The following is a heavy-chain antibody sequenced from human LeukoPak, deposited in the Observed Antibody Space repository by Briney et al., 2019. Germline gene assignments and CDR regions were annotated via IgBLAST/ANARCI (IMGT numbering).Heavy chain of an antibody. CDR2: IKQDGSEK. CDR3: ARDRHYYGSGSYYNLGY. V-gene: IGHV3-7*04. J-gene: IGHJ4*02. Sequence: PGGSLRLSCAASGLTFSSYWMSWVRQAPGKGLEWVANIKQDGSEKYYVDSVKGRFTISRDNAKNSLYLQMNSLRAEDTAVYYCARDRHYYGSGSYYNLGYWGQGTLVTVSS. CDR1: GLTFSSYW. D-gene: IGHD3-10*01.